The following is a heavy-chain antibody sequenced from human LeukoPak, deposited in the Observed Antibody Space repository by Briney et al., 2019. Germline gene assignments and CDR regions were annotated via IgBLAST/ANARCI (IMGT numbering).Heavy chain of an antibody. V-gene: IGHV5-51*01. J-gene: IGHJ3*02. CDR3: ARPCSSSRNAFDI. CDR1: GYSFTSYW. CDR2: IYPGDSDT. Sequence: GESLKISCKGSGYSFTSYWIGWVRQMPGKGLEWMGIIYPGDSDTRYSPSFQGQVTISADKSISTAYLQWSSLKASDTAMYYCARPCSSSRNAFDIWGQGTMVTVSS. D-gene: IGHD6-13*01.